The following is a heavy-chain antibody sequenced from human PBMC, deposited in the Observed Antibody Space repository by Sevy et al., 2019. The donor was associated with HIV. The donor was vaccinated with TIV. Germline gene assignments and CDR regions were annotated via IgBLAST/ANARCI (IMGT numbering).Heavy chain of an antibody. CDR3: ATTKDYYDSSGYPFDY. CDR1: GYTLTDFS. V-gene: IGHV1-24*01. D-gene: IGHD3-22*01. CDR2: FDPEDGRT. J-gene: IGHJ4*01. Sequence: ASVKVSCKLSGYTLTDFSMHWVRQAPGKGLEWVATFDPEDGRTIYAQKFQGRVTMTEDTSTDTAYMELNSLRSDDTAVYYCATTKDYYDSSGYPFDYWDQEPRSPSPQ.